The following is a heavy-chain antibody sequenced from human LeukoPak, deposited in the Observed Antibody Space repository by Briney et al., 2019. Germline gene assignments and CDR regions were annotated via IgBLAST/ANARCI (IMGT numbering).Heavy chain of an antibody. CDR3: ARDGPMTYGSGKRGKIDY. J-gene: IGHJ4*02. V-gene: IGHV1-3*01. CDR1: GYTFTSYA. CDR2: INAGNGNT. Sequence: ASVKVSCKASGYTFTSYAMHWVRQAPGQRLEWMGWINAGNGNTKYSQKFQGRVTMTRDTSTSTVYMELSSLRSEDTAVYYCARDGPMTYGSGKRGKIDYWGQGTLVTVSS. D-gene: IGHD3-10*01.